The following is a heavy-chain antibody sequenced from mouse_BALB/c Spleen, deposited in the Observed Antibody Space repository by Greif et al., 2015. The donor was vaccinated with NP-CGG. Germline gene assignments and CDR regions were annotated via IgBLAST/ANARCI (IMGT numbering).Heavy chain of an antibody. CDR2: IYPGNGDT. CDR1: GYTFTSYN. Sequence: QVQLQQSGAELVKPGASVKMSCKASGYTFTSYNMHWVKQTPGQGLEWIGAIYPGNGDTSYNQKFKGKATLTADKSSSTAYMQLSSLTSEDSAVYYCARGIYDGYYAWFAYWGQGTLVTVSA. V-gene: IGHV1-12*01. D-gene: IGHD2-3*01. CDR3: ARGIYDGYYAWFAY. J-gene: IGHJ3*01.